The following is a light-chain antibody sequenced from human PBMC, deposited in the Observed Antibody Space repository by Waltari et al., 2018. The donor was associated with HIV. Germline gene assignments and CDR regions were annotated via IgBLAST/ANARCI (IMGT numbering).Light chain of an antibody. Sequence: EIVLTQSPGTLSLSPGERGTLSCRASQSVSSSYLAWYQHKPGQAPRLVIYGASSRATGIPDRFSGSGSGADFTLSISGLEPEDFAVYYCQHFGSSHLTFGGGTKVEIK. CDR3: QHFGSSHLT. CDR1: QSVSSSY. V-gene: IGKV3-20*01. CDR2: GAS. J-gene: IGKJ4*01.